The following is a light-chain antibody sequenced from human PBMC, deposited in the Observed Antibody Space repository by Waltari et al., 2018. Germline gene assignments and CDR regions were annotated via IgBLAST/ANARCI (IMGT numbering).Light chain of an antibody. CDR2: GVS. CDR1: HRDDLGVFRY. Sequence: QSALTQPPSVSGSPGQSITISCTGTHRDDLGVFRYLSWYQQHPAKAPKLIIYGVSNRPSGVSTRFSGSRSGNTASLTISGLQAEDEADYYCSSYASSSSVVFGGGTKLTVL. V-gene: IGLV2-14*03. J-gene: IGLJ2*01. CDR3: SSYASSSSVV.